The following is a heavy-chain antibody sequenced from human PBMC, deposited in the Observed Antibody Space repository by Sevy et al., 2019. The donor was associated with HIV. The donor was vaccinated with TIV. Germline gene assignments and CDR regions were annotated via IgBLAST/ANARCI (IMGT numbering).Heavy chain of an antibody. CDR2: ISYDGVIK. CDR1: GFTFSSHA. Sequence: GGSLRLSCAASGFTFSSHAMHWVRQAPGKGLEWVALISYDGVIKYYAESVKGRSTISRDNSKNTLYLQMNSLRADDTAVYYCAREAGYSTGWSPGNYWGQGTLVTVSS. V-gene: IGHV3-30*14. D-gene: IGHD6-19*01. J-gene: IGHJ4*02. CDR3: AREAGYSTGWSPGNY.